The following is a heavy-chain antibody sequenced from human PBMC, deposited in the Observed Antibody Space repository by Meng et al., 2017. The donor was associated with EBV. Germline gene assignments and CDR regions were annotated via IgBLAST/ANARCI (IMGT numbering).Heavy chain of an antibody. CDR3: ASESGRGHNPDY. D-gene: IGHD3-10*01. V-gene: IGHV1-69*01. CDR1: GGRFRSYA. J-gene: IGHJ4*02. Sequence: VQAGAGVTEPGWWVTCAGKTFGGRFRSYAFSWERQATGQGLEWLGGYLPRLGAPNYAQKFHGRVKITADESTSTHYMDLSRLRSEDTAIYYCASESGRGHNPDYWGQGTLVTVSS. CDR2: YLPRLGAP.